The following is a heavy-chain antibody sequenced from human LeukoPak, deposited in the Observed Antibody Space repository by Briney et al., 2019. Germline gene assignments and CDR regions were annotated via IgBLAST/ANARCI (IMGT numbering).Heavy chain of an antibody. V-gene: IGHV3-23*01. Sequence: PGGSLRLSCAASGLTFSSYAMSWVRQGPGRGLERVSAISGSGGSTYYADSVKGRFTISRDNSKNTLYLQMNSLRAEDTAVYYCAKGGGSSWPIDYWGQGTLVTVSS. D-gene: IGHD6-13*01. J-gene: IGHJ4*02. CDR1: GLTFSSYA. CDR3: AKGGGSSWPIDY. CDR2: ISGSGGST.